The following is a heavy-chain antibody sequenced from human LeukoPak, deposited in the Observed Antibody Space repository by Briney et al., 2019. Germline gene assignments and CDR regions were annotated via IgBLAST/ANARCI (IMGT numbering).Heavy chain of an antibody. V-gene: IGHV1-8*03. CDR2: MNPKSGNT. CDR1: GYTFTSYD. Sequence: ASVKVSCKAAGYTFTSYDINWVRQVTGQGLEWMGCMNPKSGNTGYAQKFQGRVTITRNTSISTAYMEVSSLRYEDTAVYYCARRAVDTSYYYYMDVWGKGTTVTVSS. J-gene: IGHJ6*03. CDR3: ARRAVDTSYYYYMDV. D-gene: IGHD6-19*01.